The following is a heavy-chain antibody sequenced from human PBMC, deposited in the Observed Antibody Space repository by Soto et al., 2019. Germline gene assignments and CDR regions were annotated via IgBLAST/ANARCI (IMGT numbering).Heavy chain of an antibody. CDR1: GFTFSDYS. D-gene: IGHD3-10*01. CDR3: ASRDSGSYSLY. V-gene: IGHV3-23*01. J-gene: IGHJ4*02. Sequence: EVQLLESGGGLVQPGGSLRLSCAASGFTFSDYSMRWVRQAPGKGLEWVSTITNNGGGTSYADSVKGRFTISRDNSRDTLYLQMNSLRDEDTAVYYCASRDSGSYSLYWGQGTLVTVSS. CDR2: ITNNGGGT.